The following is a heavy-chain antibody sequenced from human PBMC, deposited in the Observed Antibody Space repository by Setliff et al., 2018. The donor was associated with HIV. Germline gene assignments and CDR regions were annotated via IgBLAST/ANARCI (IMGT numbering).Heavy chain of an antibody. V-gene: IGHV5-51*01. J-gene: IGHJ4*02. CDR2: IYPGDSDT. CDR1: GYSFTNYW. Sequence: ASVKVSCKGSGYSFTNYWIGWVRQMPGKGLEWMGIIYPGDSDTRYSPSFQGQVTISAEKSISTAYLQWSSLKASDTAMYYCARLSVVTATRIYYFDYWGQGTLVTVSS. D-gene: IGHD2-21*02. CDR3: ARLSVVTATRIYYFDY.